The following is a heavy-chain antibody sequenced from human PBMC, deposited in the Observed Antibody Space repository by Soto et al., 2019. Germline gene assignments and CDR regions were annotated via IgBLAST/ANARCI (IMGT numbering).Heavy chain of an antibody. CDR3: ARPRRITIFGVDYMDV. D-gene: IGHD3-3*02. V-gene: IGHV4-39*01. Sequence: PSETLSLTCTGSGDSITYSNYYWGWIRQPPGKGLECIGTIYYSGSTYYSPSLKSRVTIAVDTSKNHFSLKRSSVAAADTAVYYCARPRRITIFGVDYMDVWGKGTTVTVSS. J-gene: IGHJ6*03. CDR1: GDSITYSNYY. CDR2: IYYSGST.